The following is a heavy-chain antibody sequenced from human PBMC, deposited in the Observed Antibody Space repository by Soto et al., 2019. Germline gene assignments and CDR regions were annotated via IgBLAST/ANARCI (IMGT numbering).Heavy chain of an antibody. CDR1: GGSFSGYY. CDR2: INHSGST. J-gene: IGHJ3*02. V-gene: IGHV4-34*01. Sequence: SETLSLTCAVYGGSFSGYYWSWIRQPPGKGLEWIGEINHSGSTNYNPSLKSRVTISVDTSKNQFSLKLSSVTAADTAVYYCGRFRVADYSGGSCSDAFDIWGQGTMVTVSS. CDR3: GRFRVADYSGGSCSDAFDI. D-gene: IGHD2-15*01.